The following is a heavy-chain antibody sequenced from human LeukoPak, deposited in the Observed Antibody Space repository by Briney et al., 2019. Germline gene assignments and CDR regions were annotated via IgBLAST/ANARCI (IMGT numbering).Heavy chain of an antibody. CDR2: ISGSGGST. V-gene: IGHV3-23*01. J-gene: IGHJ4*02. D-gene: IGHD1-26*01. CDR1: GLTFSSYA. Sequence: GGSLRLSCAASGLTFSSYAMSWVRQAPGKGLEWVSAISGSGGSTYYADSVKGRFTISRDNSKNTLYLQMNGLRAEDTAVYYCANVSPGWELTPFDYWDQGTLVTVSS. CDR3: ANVSPGWELTPFDY.